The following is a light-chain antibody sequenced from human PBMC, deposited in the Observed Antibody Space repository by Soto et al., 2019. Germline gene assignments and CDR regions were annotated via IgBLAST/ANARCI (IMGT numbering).Light chain of an antibody. V-gene: IGKV3-20*01. CDR1: QSVSSRY. J-gene: IGKJ1*01. CDR3: QQYNERPPWT. Sequence: EIVLTQSPGTLSLSPGERATLSCRASQSVSSRYLAWYQQKPGQAPRLLIYGASSRATGIPARVSGSGSGTDFTLTISSLQSDDVGVYYCQQYNERPPWTFGQGTKVDNK. CDR2: GAS.